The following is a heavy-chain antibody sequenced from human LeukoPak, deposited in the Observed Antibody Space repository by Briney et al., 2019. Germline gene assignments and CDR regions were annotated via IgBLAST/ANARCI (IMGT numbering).Heavy chain of an antibody. CDR2: ISSGSRTI. V-gene: IGHV3-48*04. CDR3: VRESIRGTRDFDY. J-gene: IGHJ4*02. CDR1: GFSFSGYS. Sequence: GGSLRLSCAASGFSFSGYSMNWVRQAPGKGLDWVSYISSGSRTIFYAEFVKGRFTISRDNAKNLLYLEMNSLRAEDTAVYYCVRESIRGTRDFDYWGQGTLVTVSS. D-gene: IGHD2-21*01.